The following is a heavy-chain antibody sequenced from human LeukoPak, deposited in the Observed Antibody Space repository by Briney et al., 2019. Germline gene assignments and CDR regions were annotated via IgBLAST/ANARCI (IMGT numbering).Heavy chain of an antibody. D-gene: IGHD2-2*01. CDR1: GFTFSSYS. J-gene: IGHJ6*02. CDR3: ARFSVVPAARYYYYGMDV. V-gene: IGHV3-21*04. CDR2: ISSSGSTI. Sequence: GGSLRLSCAASGFTFSSYSMNWVRQAPGKGLEWVSSISSSGSTIYYADSVKGRFTISRDNAKNSLYRQMNSLRAEDTAVYYCARFSVVPAARYYYYGMDVWGQGTTVTVSS.